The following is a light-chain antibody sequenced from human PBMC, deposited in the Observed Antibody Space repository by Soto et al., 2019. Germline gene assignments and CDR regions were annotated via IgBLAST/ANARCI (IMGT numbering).Light chain of an antibody. CDR3: CSYAGGTTFYV. Sequence: QSVLTQLASVSGSPGQSITISCTGTSSDVGSYNLISWYQQYPDKAPKLMIYEVNKRPSGVSSRFSGSKSGNTASLTISGLQAEDEADYYCCSYAGGTTFYVFGSGTKVTVL. CDR2: EVN. J-gene: IGLJ1*01. V-gene: IGLV2-23*02. CDR1: SSDVGSYNL.